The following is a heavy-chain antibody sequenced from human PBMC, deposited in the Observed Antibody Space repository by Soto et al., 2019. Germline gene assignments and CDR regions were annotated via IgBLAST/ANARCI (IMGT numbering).Heavy chain of an antibody. CDR1: WFTVSSNY. Sequence: PGGSLRLSCAASWFTVSSNYMSWVRQAPGKGLEWVSVIYSGGSTYYADSVKGRFTISRDNSKNTLYLQMNSLRAEDTAVYYCARDTGIYYYYGMDVWGQGTTVTVSS. J-gene: IGHJ6*02. D-gene: IGHD1-1*01. CDR3: ARDTGIYYYYGMDV. V-gene: IGHV3-53*01. CDR2: IYSGGST.